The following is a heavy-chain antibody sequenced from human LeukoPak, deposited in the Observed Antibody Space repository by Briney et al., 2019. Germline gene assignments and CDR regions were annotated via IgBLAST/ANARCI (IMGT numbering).Heavy chain of an antibody. Sequence: GGSLRLSCAASGFTFDDYAMHWVRQGPGKGLEWVSGISWNSGSIGYADSVKGRFTISRDNAKNSLYLQMNSLRAEDTAVYYCARDIAVAGTGDYWGQGTLVTVSS. V-gene: IGHV3-9*01. CDR3: ARDIAVAGTGDY. J-gene: IGHJ4*02. CDR2: ISWNSGSI. D-gene: IGHD6-19*01. CDR1: GFTFDDYA.